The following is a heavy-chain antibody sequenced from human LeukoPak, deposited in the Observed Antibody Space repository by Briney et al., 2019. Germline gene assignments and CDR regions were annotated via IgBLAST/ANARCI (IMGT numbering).Heavy chain of an antibody. CDR1: GYTLTELS. D-gene: IGHD4-11*01. CDR3: ATNVRDYSNWFDP. V-gene: IGHV1-24*01. CDR2: FDPEDGET. Sequence: ASVKVSCKVSGYTLTELSMHWVRQAPGKGLEWMGGFDPEDGETIYAQKFQGRVTMTKDTSTDTAYMELSSLRSEDTAVYYCATNVRDYSNWFDPWGQGTLVTVSS. J-gene: IGHJ5*02.